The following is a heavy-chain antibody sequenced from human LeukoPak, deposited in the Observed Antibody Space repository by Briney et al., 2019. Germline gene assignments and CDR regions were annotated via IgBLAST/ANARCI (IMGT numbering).Heavy chain of an antibody. D-gene: IGHD6-6*01. Sequence: GGSLRLSCAASGFTFGSYVMSWVRQAPGKGLEWVSAITGSGDSTYYAESVKGRFTISRDNSKNTLFLQMNSLRAEDTAVYYCADSIAAFFDYWGQGTLVTVSS. CDR2: ITGSGDST. CDR3: ADSIAAFFDY. CDR1: GFTFGSYV. J-gene: IGHJ4*02. V-gene: IGHV3-23*01.